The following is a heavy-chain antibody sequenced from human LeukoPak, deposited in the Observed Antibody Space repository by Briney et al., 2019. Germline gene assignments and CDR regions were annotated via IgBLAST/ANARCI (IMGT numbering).Heavy chain of an antibody. D-gene: IGHD3-9*01. CDR2: INEDGSEK. CDR3: ARGHYDVLAASYKWTPDY. J-gene: IGHJ4*02. V-gene: IGHV3-7*01. Sequence: GGSLRLSCAAAGFIFRNYWMGWVRQAPGKGLEWVANINEDGSEKYYVDSVKGRFTISRDNAKNSLSLQLNSLRVEDTAVYYCARGHYDVLAASYKWTPDYWGQGTLVTVSS. CDR1: GFIFRNYW.